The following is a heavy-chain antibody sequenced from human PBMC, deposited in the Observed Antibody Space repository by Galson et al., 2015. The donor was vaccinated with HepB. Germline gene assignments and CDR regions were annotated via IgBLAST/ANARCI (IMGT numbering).Heavy chain of an antibody. J-gene: IGHJ4*02. CDR3: ARHESESKTYAADN. V-gene: IGHV4-39*01. D-gene: IGHD2-2*01. Sequence: ETLSLTCTVSGDSISSSTYYWGWIRQPPGKGLEWIGSFYYTGNTHYNPSLKSRVTISGDTFKNQFSLKLNSVTAADTAVYYCARHESESKTYAADNWGQGTLVTVSS. CDR1: GDSISSSTYY. CDR2: FYYTGNT.